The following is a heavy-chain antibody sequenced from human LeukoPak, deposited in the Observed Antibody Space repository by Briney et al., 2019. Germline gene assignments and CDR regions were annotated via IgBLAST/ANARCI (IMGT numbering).Heavy chain of an antibody. J-gene: IGHJ6*03. CDR1: GGSISSGSYY. V-gene: IGHV4-61*02. Sequence: SETLSLTCTVSGGSISSGSYYWSWIRQPAGKGLEWIGRIYTSGSTNYNPSLKSRVTISVDTSKNQFSLKLSSVTAADTAVYYCARDVVASQWLVGYYYYYMDVWGKGTTVTISS. CDR2: IYTSGST. CDR3: ARDVVASQWLVGYYYYYMDV. D-gene: IGHD6-19*01.